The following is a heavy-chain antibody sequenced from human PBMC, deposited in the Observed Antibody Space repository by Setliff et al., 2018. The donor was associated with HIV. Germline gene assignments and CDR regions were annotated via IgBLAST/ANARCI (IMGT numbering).Heavy chain of an antibody. Sequence: GESLKISCTASGFTFSDYWMTWVRQAPGKGLEWVGRIKSNIDGGTRDYAAPVKGRFTISRDDSKNTVYLQMNSLKSEDSALYYCTTGGADWGQGTRVTVSS. CDR3: TTGGAD. CDR1: GFTFSDYW. V-gene: IGHV3-15*01. CDR2: IKSNIDGGTR. D-gene: IGHD3-16*01. J-gene: IGHJ4*02.